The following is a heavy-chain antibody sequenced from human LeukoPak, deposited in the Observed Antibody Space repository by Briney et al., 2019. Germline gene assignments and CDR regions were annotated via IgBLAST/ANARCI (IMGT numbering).Heavy chain of an antibody. J-gene: IGHJ4*02. D-gene: IGHD6-13*01. V-gene: IGHV3-23*01. CDR1: GFTFSTYA. Sequence: GGSLRLSCAASGFTFSTYAMSWVRQAPGKGLEWVSAISGSGGSTYYADSVKGRLTIFRDNSKNTLYLQMNSLRAEDTSIYFCAKALEQETVIALDSWGQGTLVTVSS. CDR2: ISGSGGST. CDR3: AKALEQETVIALDS.